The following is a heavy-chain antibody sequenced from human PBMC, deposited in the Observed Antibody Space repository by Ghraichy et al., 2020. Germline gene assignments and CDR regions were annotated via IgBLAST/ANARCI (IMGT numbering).Heavy chain of an antibody. Sequence: GESLNISCTASGFTFSKFSMNWVRQGPGKGLGFVSYIDAIGSVTHYGDSVKGRFTISRDNAENSLYLQMSSLRAEDTAVYYCARDKYGSGSRGMDVWGQGATVTV. CDR2: IDAIGSVT. V-gene: IGHV3-48*01. CDR1: GFTFSKFS. CDR3: ARDKYGSGSRGMDV. D-gene: IGHD3-10*01. J-gene: IGHJ6*02.